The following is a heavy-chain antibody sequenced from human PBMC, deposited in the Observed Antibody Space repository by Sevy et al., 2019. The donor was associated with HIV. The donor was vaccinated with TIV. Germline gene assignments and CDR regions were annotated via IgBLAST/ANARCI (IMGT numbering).Heavy chain of an antibody. J-gene: IGHJ4*02. V-gene: IGHV6-1*01. Sequence: SQTLSLTCAISGDSVSSNSAAWNWIRQSPSRGLEWLGRTYNRSKWYNDYAVSVKSRITINPDTAKNQFSLQLNYVTPEDTAVYYCARDGPVNDGGRRVLDYWGQGTLVTVSS. CDR2: TYNRSKWYN. CDR3: ARDGPVNDGGRRVLDY. CDR1: GDSVSSNSAA. D-gene: IGHD2-15*01.